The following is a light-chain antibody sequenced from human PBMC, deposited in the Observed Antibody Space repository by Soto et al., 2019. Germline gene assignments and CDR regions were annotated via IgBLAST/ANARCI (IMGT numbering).Light chain of an antibody. V-gene: IGKV4-1*01. J-gene: IGKJ1*01. CDR3: QQYYSTPLA. CDR1: QSVLYSSNNKNY. Sequence: DIVMTQSPDSLAVSLGERATINCKSSQSVLYSSNNKNYLAWYQQKPRQPPKLLIYWASTRESGVPDRFSGSGSGTDFTLTISSLQAEDVAVYYCQQYYSTPLAFGQRNKVEIK. CDR2: WAS.